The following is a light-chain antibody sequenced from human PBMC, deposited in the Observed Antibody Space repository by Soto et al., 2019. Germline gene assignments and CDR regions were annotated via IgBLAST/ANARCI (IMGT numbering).Light chain of an antibody. V-gene: IGLV2-11*01. CDR1: SSDVGGYNY. CDR2: EVN. Sequence: QSVLTQPASVSGSPGQSISISCTGTSSDVGGYNYVSWYQQHPGKAPKLMIYEVNSRPSGVPARFSGSKSGNTASLTISGLQAEDEADYYCCSYAGIYTLVFGGGTQLTVL. J-gene: IGLJ2*01. CDR3: CSYAGIYTLV.